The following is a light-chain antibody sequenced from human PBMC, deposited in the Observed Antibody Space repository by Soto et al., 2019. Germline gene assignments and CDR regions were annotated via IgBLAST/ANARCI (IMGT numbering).Light chain of an antibody. V-gene: IGLV2-8*01. Sequence: QSALTQPPSASGSPGQSVTISCTGTSSDVGGYNYVSWFQQHPGKAPKLIIHEVNQRPSGVPDRFSGSKSGNTASLTVSGLQAEDEGNYYRSSYGGYNNVVFGTGTKVTV. J-gene: IGLJ1*01. CDR2: EVN. CDR1: SSDVGGYNY. CDR3: SSYGGYNNVV.